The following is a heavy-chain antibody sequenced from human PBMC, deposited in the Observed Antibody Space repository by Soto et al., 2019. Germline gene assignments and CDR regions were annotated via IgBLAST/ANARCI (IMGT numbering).Heavy chain of an antibody. CDR3: ATAGSYRFDH. CDR1: GFTFSNYW. V-gene: IGHV3-74*01. J-gene: IGHJ4*02. CDR2: INPDATTI. Sequence: GESLKISCATSGFTFSNYWIHWVRQAPGEGLVWVSRINPDATTINYADSVKGRFTVSRDNAKNTLYLQMNSLRAEDTAVYYCATAGSYRFDHWGQGTLVTVSS. D-gene: IGHD3-10*01.